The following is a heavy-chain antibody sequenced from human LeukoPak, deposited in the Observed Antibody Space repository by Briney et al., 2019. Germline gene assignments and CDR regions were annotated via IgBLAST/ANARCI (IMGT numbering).Heavy chain of an antibody. Sequence: PGRSLRLSCAASGFTFSTYAMHWVRQAPGKGLEWVAVISYDGSNKYYADSVKGRFTISRDNSKNTPYLQMNSLRAEDTAVYYCARNFRRGDFDYWGQGTLVTVSS. V-gene: IGHV3-30-3*01. J-gene: IGHJ4*02. CDR2: ISYDGSNK. D-gene: IGHD3-10*01. CDR1: GFTFSTYA. CDR3: ARNFRRGDFDY.